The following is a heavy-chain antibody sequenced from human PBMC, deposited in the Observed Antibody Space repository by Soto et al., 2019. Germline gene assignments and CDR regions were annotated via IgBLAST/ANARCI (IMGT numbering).Heavy chain of an antibody. V-gene: IGHV3-21*01. CDR2: ISSSSSYI. J-gene: IGHJ4*02. D-gene: IGHD6-6*01. CDR3: AREVGSSSSEFDY. Sequence: ESGGGLVKPGGSLRLSCAASGFTFSSYSMNWVRQAPGKGLEWVSSISSSSSYIYYADSVKGRFTISRDNAKNSLYLQMNSLRAEDTAVYYCAREVGSSSSEFDYWGQGTLVTVSS. CDR1: GFTFSSYS.